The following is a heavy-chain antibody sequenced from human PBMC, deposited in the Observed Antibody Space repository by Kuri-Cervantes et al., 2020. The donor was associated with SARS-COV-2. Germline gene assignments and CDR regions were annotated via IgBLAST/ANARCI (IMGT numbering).Heavy chain of an antibody. D-gene: IGHD6-13*01. CDR2: IIPIFGTA. J-gene: IGHJ4*02. CDR1: GGTFSSYA. CDR3: AREQPDATFFDY. V-gene: IGHV1-69*13. Sequence: SVKVSCKASGGTFSSYAIRWVRQAPGQGLEWMGRIIPIFGTANYAQKFQGRVTVTADESTSTAYMELSSLRSEDTAVYYCAREQPDATFFDYWGQGTLVTVSS.